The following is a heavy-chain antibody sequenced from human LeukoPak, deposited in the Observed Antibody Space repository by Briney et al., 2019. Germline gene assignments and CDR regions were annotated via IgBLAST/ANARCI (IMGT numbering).Heavy chain of an antibody. CDR2: IYYGGST. CDR3: ARGRYIAAAGKGWFDP. J-gene: IGHJ5*02. Sequence: SETLSLTCTVSGGSISSYYWSWIRQPPGKGLEWIGYIYYGGSTNYNPSLKSRVTISVDTSKNQFSLKLSSVTAADTAVYYCARGRYIAAAGKGWFDPWGQGTLVTVSS. CDR1: GGSISSYY. V-gene: IGHV4-59*01. D-gene: IGHD6-13*01.